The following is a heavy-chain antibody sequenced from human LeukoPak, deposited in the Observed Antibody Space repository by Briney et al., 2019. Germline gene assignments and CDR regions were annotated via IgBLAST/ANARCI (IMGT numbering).Heavy chain of an antibody. J-gene: IGHJ3*02. CDR1: GDSVSSNSAA. D-gene: IGHD6-13*01. V-gene: IGHV6-1*01. CDR3: AGEGGMAEAAFDI. Sequence: SQTLSLTCAISGDSVSSNSAAWNWIRQSPSRGLEWLGRTYYRSKWKKDYAVSVKSRITINPDTSKNQFSLQLSSVTPEDTAVYYCAGEGGMAEAAFDIWGQGTMVTVSA. CDR2: TYYRSKWKK.